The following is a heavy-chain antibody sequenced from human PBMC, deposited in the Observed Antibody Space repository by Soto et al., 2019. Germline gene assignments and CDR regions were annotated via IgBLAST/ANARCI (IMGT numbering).Heavy chain of an antibody. V-gene: IGHV4-59*01. CDR1: GGSISSYY. J-gene: IGHJ4*02. CDR2: IYYSVST. Sequence: SETLSLTSTVSGGSISSYYWSWIRQPPGKGLEWVGYIYYSVSTNYNPSLKSRVTISVDTSKNQFSLKLSSVTAADTAVYYCAISMGRGVFDYWVPVTLVPVSS. D-gene: IGHD3-10*01. CDR3: AISMGRGVFDY.